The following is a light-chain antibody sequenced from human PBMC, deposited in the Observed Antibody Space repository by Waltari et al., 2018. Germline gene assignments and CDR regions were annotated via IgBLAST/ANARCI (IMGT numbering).Light chain of an antibody. Sequence: DIQMTQSPSSLSASVGDRVTITCRANQTITRYLNWYQQKPGKAHRLLIQGASSLQREVPSRFSGSGSGTDFALTITSLQPEDFATYFCQQSYTTPRTFGQGTTVDIK. J-gene: IGKJ1*01. CDR1: QTITRY. V-gene: IGKV1-39*01. CDR3: QQSYTTPRT. CDR2: GAS.